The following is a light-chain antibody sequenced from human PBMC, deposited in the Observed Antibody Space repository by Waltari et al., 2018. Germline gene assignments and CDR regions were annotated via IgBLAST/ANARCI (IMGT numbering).Light chain of an antibody. J-gene: IGLJ3*02. V-gene: IGLV3-1*01. CDR1: NMRHKY. CDR2: QDD. CDR3: QAWDDTTAWV. Sequence: SYKLTQTPSLSVSPGQTARIPCSGQNMRHKYVCWYQQKTGQSPELVIYQDDKRPSAIPARFSGATSGETAMLTIGGTQPMDEADYYGQAWDDTTAWVFGRGTKLTVL.